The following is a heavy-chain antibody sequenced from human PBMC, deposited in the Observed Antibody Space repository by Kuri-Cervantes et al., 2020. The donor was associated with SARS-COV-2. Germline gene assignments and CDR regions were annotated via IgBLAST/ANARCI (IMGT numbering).Heavy chain of an antibody. CDR2: IKLESEGRAT. CDR3: LRDWYGVDF. J-gene: IGHJ6*02. CDR1: GSTFSTSW. D-gene: IGHD2-21*01. Sequence: GGSLRLSCAASGSTFSTSWMHWVRQAPGKGLEWVGFIKLESEGRATDYAAPVRGRFTISRDDSNNALYLQMNGLKTEDTAVYYCLRDWYGVDFWGQGTTVTVSS. V-gene: IGHV3-15*07.